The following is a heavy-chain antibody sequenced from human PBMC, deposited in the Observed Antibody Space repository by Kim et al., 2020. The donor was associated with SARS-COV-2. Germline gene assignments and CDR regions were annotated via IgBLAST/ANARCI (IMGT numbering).Heavy chain of an antibody. CDR3: ARHYYDSSGYSYFDY. V-gene: IGHV4-59*08. J-gene: IGHJ4*02. CDR1: GGSISSYY. Sequence: SETLSLTCTVSGGSISSYYWSWIRQPPGKGLEWIGYIYYSGSTNYNPSLKSRVTISVDTSKNQFSLKLSSVTAADTAVYYCARHYYDSSGYSYFDYWGQGTLVTVSS. D-gene: IGHD3-22*01. CDR2: IYYSGST.